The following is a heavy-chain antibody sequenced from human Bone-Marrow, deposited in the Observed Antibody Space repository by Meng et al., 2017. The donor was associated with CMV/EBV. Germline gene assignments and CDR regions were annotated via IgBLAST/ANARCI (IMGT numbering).Heavy chain of an antibody. V-gene: IGHV4-4*02. CDR1: GGSISSSNW. D-gene: IGHD2-15*01. CDR3: ARAGGGGLLHYYGMDV. J-gene: IGHJ6*02. CDR2: IYHSGST. Sequence: SCAVSGGSISSSNWWSWVRQPPGKGLEWIGEIYHSGSTNYNPSLKSRVTISVDKSKNQFSLKLSSVTAADTAVYYCARAGGGGLLHYYGMDVCGQGTTVTASS.